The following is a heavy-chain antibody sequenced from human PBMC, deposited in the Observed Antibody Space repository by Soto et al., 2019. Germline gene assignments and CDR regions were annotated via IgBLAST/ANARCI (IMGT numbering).Heavy chain of an antibody. CDR1: GFSFSDYA. Sequence: GGALRLSCATSGFSFSDYALIWVRQAPGKGLEWVSGISGTGATRNYADSVRGRFTISRDHSKKTVYLQMNSLRVEDTAVYYCAKAYDYYDSSGYYSKDFFDYWGQGSLVTVSS. V-gene: IGHV3-23*01. D-gene: IGHD3-22*01. CDR2: ISGTGATR. J-gene: IGHJ4*02. CDR3: AKAYDYYDSSGYYSKDFFDY.